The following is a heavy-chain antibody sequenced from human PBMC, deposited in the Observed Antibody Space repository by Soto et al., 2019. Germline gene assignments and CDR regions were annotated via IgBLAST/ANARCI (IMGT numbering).Heavy chain of an antibody. CDR2: MNPNSGST. CDR3: ARGRGYSDGVDY. Sequence: GASVNVSCKSSGYTFTSFYINWVRQATGQGLECMGWMNPNSGSTGSAQKFQGRVAMTRDTSISTAYMELSSLRSDDAAVYYCARGRGYSDGVDYWGQGTLVTVS. CDR1: GYTFTSFY. V-gene: IGHV1-8*02. J-gene: IGHJ4*02. D-gene: IGHD2-15*01.